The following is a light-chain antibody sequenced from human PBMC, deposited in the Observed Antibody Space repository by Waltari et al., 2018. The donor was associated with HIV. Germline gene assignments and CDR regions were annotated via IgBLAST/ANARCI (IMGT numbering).Light chain of an antibody. CDR2: DDS. Sequence: SYVLTQPPSVSVAPGQTARITCGGHNIGSRSVHWYLQRPGQAPVLVVYDDSDRPSGISERFSGPNSGDTATLTISRVEVGDEADYYCQVWDGSSDHGIFGGGAKLTVL. V-gene: IGLV3-21*02. CDR3: QVWDGSSDHGI. J-gene: IGLJ2*01. CDR1: NIGSRS.